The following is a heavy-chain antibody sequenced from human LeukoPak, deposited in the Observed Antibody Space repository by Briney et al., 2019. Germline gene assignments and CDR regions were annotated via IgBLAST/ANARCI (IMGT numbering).Heavy chain of an antibody. CDR1: GYTLTSFY. CDR3: ARTYNSRGYDWPDIVKYYIDH. Sequence: ASVKVSCKASGYTLTSFYMHWVRQAPGQGLEWMGIISPGGGSTDYAQKFQGRVTVTSDTSTSTVYMELSSLRPEDTAKYYCARTYNSRGYDWPDIVKYYIDHWGQGTLVSVSS. V-gene: IGHV1-46*01. CDR2: ISPGGGST. J-gene: IGHJ4*02. D-gene: IGHD3-22*01.